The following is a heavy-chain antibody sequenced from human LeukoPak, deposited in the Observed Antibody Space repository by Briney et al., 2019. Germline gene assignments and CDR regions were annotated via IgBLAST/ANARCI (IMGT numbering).Heavy chain of an antibody. CDR3: AKDGYSSSWYDVRGFDY. Sequence: PGGSLRLSCAASGFTFADYAMHWVRQAPGKGLEWVSGIIWNSGSIGYADSVKGRFTISRDNAKNSLYLQMNSLRAEDTALYYCAKDGYSSSWYDVRGFDYWGQGTLVTVSS. CDR1: GFTFADYA. D-gene: IGHD6-13*01. V-gene: IGHV3-9*01. J-gene: IGHJ4*02. CDR2: IIWNSGSI.